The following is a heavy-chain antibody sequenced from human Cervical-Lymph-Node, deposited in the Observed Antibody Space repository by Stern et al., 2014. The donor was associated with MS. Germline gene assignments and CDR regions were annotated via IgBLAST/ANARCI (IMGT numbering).Heavy chain of an antibody. V-gene: IGHV1-69*04. CDR3: ARGIVTNRPAATLHNLFDP. J-gene: IGHJ5*02. CDR1: GGTFSSSYA. CDR2: NIPIIGLP. Sequence: QVQLVQSGAEVKKPGSSVKVSCKASGGTFSSSYAVSWVRQAPGQGLEWMGRNIPIIGLPNYAQKFQSRLTITADNSTTTVYMELSSLTSEDTAIYYCARGIVTNRPAATLHNLFDPWGQGTLVTVSS. D-gene: IGHD2-15*01.